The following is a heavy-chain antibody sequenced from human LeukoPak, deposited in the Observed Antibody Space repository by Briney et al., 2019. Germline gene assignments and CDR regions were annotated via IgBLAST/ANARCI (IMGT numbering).Heavy chain of an antibody. J-gene: IGHJ6*03. V-gene: IGHV3-48*03. Sequence: AGGSLRLPCAASGFTFSSYEMNWVRQAPGKGLEWVSYISSSGSTIYYADSVKGRFTISRDNAKNSLYLQMNSLRAEDTAVYYCARLGYCSSTSCYNYYYYMDVWGKGTTVTISS. CDR2: ISSSGSTI. CDR3: ARLGYCSSTSCYNYYYYMDV. D-gene: IGHD2-2*02. CDR1: GFTFSSYE.